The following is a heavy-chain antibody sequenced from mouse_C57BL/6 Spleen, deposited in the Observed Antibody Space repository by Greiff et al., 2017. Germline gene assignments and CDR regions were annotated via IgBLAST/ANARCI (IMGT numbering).Heavy chain of an antibody. J-gene: IGHJ3*01. CDR2: IDPSDSYT. Sequence: QVHVKQPGAELVMPGASVKLSCKASGYTFTSYWMHWVKQRPGQGLEWIGEIDPSDSYTNYNQKFKGKSTLTVDKSSSTAYMQLSSLTSEAAAVYYCARAREYGYDGPFAYWGQGTLVTVSA. CDR3: ARAREYGYDGPFAY. D-gene: IGHD2-2*01. V-gene: IGHV1-69*01. CDR1: GYTFTSYW.